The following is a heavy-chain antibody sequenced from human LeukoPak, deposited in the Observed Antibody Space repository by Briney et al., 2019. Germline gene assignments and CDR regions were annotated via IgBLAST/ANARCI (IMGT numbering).Heavy chain of an antibody. Sequence: GGSLRLSCAASGFNYSSYTMNWVRQAPGKGLEWVPYITSSGSTIYYADSVKGRFTISRDNAKNSLYLQMNSLRAEDTAVYYCARDLCSGGSCYSRHFDYWGQGTLVTVSS. CDR1: GFNYSSYT. V-gene: IGHV3-48*04. D-gene: IGHD2-15*01. J-gene: IGHJ4*02. CDR2: ITSSGSTI. CDR3: ARDLCSGGSCYSRHFDY.